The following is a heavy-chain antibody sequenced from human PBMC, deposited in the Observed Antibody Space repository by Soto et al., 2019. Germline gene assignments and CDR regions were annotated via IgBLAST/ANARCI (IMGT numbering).Heavy chain of an antibody. V-gene: IGHV3-11*01. J-gene: IGHJ5*02. CDR3: ARDRKFQLRTKYNWFDP. CDR1: GFTFSDYY. D-gene: IGHD7-27*01. CDR2: ISSSGSTI. Sequence: PGGSLRLSCAAPGFTFSDYYMSWIRQAPGKGLEWVSYISSSGSTIYYADSVKGRFTISRDNAKNSLYLQMNSLRAEDTAVYYCARDRKFQLRTKYNWFDPWGQGTLVTVSS.